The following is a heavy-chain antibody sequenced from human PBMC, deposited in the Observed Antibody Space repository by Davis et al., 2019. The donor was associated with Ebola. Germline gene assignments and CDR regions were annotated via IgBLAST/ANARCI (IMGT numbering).Heavy chain of an antibody. CDR2: INPSGGST. Sequence: AASVKVSCKASGYTFTSYYMHWVRQAPGQGLEWMGIINPSGGSTSYAQKFQGRVTITADKSTSTAYMELSSLRSEDTAVYYCASLYGMDVWGQGTTVTVSS. CDR3: ASLYGMDV. V-gene: IGHV1-46*01. J-gene: IGHJ6*02. CDR1: GYTFTSYY.